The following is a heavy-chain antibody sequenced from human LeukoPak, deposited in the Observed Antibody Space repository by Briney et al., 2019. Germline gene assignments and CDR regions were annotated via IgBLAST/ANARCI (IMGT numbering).Heavy chain of an antibody. D-gene: IGHD3-16*01. V-gene: IGHV1-46*01. CDR2: INPSGGST. CDR3: ERGGAYY. Sequence: ASVKVSCKASGYTFTNYNMHWGRQAPGQGLEWMGRINPSGGSTIYAQMFQGRVTVTRDTSTNTVYMALSSLSSEDTAVYYCERGGAYYWGQGTLVTVSS. CDR1: GYTFTNYN. J-gene: IGHJ4*02.